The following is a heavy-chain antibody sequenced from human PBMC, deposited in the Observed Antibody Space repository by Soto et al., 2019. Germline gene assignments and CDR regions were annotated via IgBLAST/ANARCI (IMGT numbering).Heavy chain of an antibody. V-gene: IGHV3-33*01. J-gene: IGHJ6*02. Sequence: GGSLRLSCAASGLTFSSYGMHWVRQAPGKGLEWVAVIWYDGSNKYYADSVKGRFTISRDNSKNTLYLQMNSLRAEDTAVYYCARDVSEWLPPALGMDVWGQGTTVTVSS. CDR2: IWYDGSNK. CDR1: GLTFSSYG. D-gene: IGHD3-3*01. CDR3: ARDVSEWLPPALGMDV.